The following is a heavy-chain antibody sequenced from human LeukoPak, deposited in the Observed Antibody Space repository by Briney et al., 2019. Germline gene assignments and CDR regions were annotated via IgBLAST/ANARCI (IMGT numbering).Heavy chain of an antibody. D-gene: IGHD4-17*01. J-gene: IGHJ4*02. CDR1: GFTFRSYA. CDR2: ISGSGGST. V-gene: IGHV3-23*01. Sequence: PGVSLRLSCAASGFTFRSYAMSWVRQATGKGREWVSDISGSGGSTYYADSVKGRFPISRDNYKNTLYLQMNSLRAEDTAVYYCAKGGKWVTTSKFDYWGQGTLVTVSS. CDR3: AKGGKWVTTSKFDY.